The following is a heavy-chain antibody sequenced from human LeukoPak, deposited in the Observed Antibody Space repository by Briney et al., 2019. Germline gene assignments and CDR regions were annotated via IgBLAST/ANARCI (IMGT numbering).Heavy chain of an antibody. CDR1: GFTCSSYR. Sequence: GGSLRLSCAASGFTCSSYRMNWVRQAPGKGLEWVSSISSSSSYIYYADSVKGRFTISRDNAKNSLYLQMNSLRAEDTAVYYCARASQGSYFFDNWAQGTLVTVSS. J-gene: IGHJ4*02. D-gene: IGHD2/OR15-2a*01. CDR3: ARASQGSYFFDN. V-gene: IGHV3-21*01. CDR2: ISSSSSYI.